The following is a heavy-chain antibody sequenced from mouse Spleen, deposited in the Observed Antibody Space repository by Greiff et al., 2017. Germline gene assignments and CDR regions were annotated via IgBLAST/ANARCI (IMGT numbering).Heavy chain of an antibody. Sequence: VQLQQPGAELVMPGASVKLSCKASGYTFTSYWMHWVKQRPGQGLEWIGEIDPSDSYTNYNQKFKGKATLTVDKSSSTAYMQLSSLTSEDSAVYYCARGDGYDYAMDYWGQGTSVTVSS. CDR2: IDPSDSYT. D-gene: IGHD2-3*01. CDR3: ARGDGYDYAMDY. CDR1: GYTFTSYW. V-gene: IGHV1-69*01. J-gene: IGHJ4*01.